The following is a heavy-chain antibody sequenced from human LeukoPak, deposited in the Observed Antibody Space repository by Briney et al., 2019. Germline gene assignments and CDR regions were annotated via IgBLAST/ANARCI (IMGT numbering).Heavy chain of an antibody. D-gene: IGHD5-18*01. Sequence: SETLSLTCAVYGGSFSGYYWGWIRQPPGKGLQWIGSIYYSGSTYYNASLKSRVTISVDTSKNQFSLNLNSVTAADTAVYYCARVLLYSYGYIDYWGQGTLVTVSS. CDR1: GGSFSGYY. V-gene: IGHV4-34*01. J-gene: IGHJ4*02. CDR3: ARVLLYSYGYIDY. CDR2: IYYSGST.